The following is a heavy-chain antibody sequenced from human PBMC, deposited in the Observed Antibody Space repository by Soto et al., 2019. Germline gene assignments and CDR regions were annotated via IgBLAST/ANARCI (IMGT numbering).Heavy chain of an antibody. Sequence: PGGSLRLSCGASESRINASGMHWVRHAPGKGLEWVAVIAFDGSQEFYGDSVRGRFTISRDNSKNTLFLQMKSLTPEDTAVYYCATKVRVTNYLYYGMDVWGQGNTVTVSS. CDR3: ATKVRVTNYLYYGMDV. J-gene: IGHJ6*02. CDR2: IAFDGSQE. D-gene: IGHD2-21*02. CDR1: ESRINASG. V-gene: IGHV3-30*03.